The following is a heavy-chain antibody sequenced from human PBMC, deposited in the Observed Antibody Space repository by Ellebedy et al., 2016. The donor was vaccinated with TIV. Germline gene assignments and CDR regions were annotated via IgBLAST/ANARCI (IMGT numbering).Heavy chain of an antibody. J-gene: IGHJ4*02. CDR2: IRGSGHFT. V-gene: IGHV3-23*01. CDR1: GFTFSNYA. D-gene: IGHD2-2*01. CDR3: AKDSYCSTSECYGAPHFDS. Sequence: PGGSLRLSCEASGFTFSNYAMSWVRQAPGKGLEWVAGIRGSGHFTYYAESVRGRFTVARDNSKDTLDLQMDSLRAEDTAVYYCAKDSYCSTSECYGAPHFDSWGQGTLVTVSS.